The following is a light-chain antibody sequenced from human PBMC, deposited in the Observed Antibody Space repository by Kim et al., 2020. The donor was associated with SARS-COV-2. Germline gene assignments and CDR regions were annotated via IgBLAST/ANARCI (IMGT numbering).Light chain of an antibody. J-gene: IGLJ3*02. CDR3: CSYAGSYTLV. CDR2: DVT. V-gene: IGLV2-11*01. CDR1: SSDIGNYNY. Sequence: QSALTQPRSVSGSPGQSVTISCTGTSSDIGNYNYVTWYQQHPGKAPKVMIYDVTKRPSGVPDRFSGSKSGNTASLTISGLQAEDEADYHCCSYAGSYTLVFGGGTKLTVL.